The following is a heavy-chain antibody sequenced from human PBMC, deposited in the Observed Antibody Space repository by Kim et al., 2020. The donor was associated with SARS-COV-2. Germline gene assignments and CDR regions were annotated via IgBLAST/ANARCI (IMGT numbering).Heavy chain of an antibody. V-gene: IGHV6-1*01. CDR2: TYYRSKWYN. Sequence: SKTLSLTCAISGDSVSSNSAAWNWIRQSPSRGLEWLGRTYYRSKWYNDYAVSVKSRITINPDTSKNQFSLQLNSVTPEDTAVYYCAREDIVVVPAAMYYYYYGMDVWGQGTTVTVSS. CDR3: AREDIVVVPAAMYYYYYGMDV. D-gene: IGHD2-2*01. J-gene: IGHJ6*02. CDR1: GDSVSSNSAA.